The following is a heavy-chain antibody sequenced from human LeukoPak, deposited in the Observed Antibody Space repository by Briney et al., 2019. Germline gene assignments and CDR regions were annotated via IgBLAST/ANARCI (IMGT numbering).Heavy chain of an antibody. Sequence: ASVKVSCKASGGTFSSYTISWVRQAPGQGLEWMGRIIPILGIANYAQKFQGRVTVTADKSTSTAYMELSSLRSEDTAVYYCARSHIVVVIAIRGDAFDIWGQGTMVTVSS. J-gene: IGHJ3*02. D-gene: IGHD2-21*01. V-gene: IGHV1-69*02. CDR1: GGTFSSYT. CDR3: ARSHIVVVIAIRGDAFDI. CDR2: IIPILGIA.